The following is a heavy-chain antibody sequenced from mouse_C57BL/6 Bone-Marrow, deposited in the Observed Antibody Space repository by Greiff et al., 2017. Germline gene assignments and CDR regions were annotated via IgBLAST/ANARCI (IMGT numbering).Heavy chain of an antibody. CDR3: ARHGDYYGSSYWYFDV. D-gene: IGHD1-1*01. V-gene: IGHV5-6*02. J-gene: IGHJ1*03. CDR1: GFTFSSYG. Sequence: DVKLVESGGDLVKPGGSLKLSCAASGFTFSSYGMSWVRQTPDKRLEWVATISSGGSYTYYPDSVKGRFTISRDNAKNTLYLQMSSLKSEDTAMYYCARHGDYYGSSYWYFDVWGTETTVTVSS. CDR2: ISSGGSYT.